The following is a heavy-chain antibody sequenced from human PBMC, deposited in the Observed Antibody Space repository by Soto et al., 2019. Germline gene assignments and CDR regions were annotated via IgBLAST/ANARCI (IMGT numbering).Heavy chain of an antibody. D-gene: IGHD3-10*01. CDR2: ISYDGSDK. J-gene: IGHJ6*02. CDR3: ARPRNIVIWFGELPDV. Sequence: QVQLVESGGGVVQPGRSLRLSCAASGFTFSSHPMHWVRQAPGKGLEWVGVISYDGSDKYYAVSVKGRFTISRDNSKNTLYLQMNSLRVEDTAAYYCARPRNIVIWFGELPDVWGQGTTVIVS. CDR1: GFTFSSHP. V-gene: IGHV3-30-3*01.